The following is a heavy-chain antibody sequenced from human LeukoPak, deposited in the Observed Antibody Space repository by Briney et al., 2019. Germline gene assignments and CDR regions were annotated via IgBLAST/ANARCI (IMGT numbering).Heavy chain of an antibody. Sequence: GGSLRLSCAASGFSFSVYEIHWVRQAPGKGLEWISDISSSGTTTYYADSVKGRFTISRDNSKNTLYLQMNSLRAEDTAVYYCAKDYGSGSYSSEFCYWGQGTLVTVSS. CDR3: AKDYGSGSYSSEFCY. D-gene: IGHD3-10*01. V-gene: IGHV3-23*01. CDR1: GFSFSVYE. CDR2: ISSSGTTT. J-gene: IGHJ4*02.